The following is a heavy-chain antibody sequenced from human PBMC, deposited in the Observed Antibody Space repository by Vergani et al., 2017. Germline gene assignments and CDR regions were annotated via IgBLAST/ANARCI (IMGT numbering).Heavy chain of an antibody. V-gene: IGHV3-23*04. CDR3: AKDNVPGYYDSSGYCDY. CDR2: ISGSGGFT. CDR1: GFTLSSHA. Sequence: EVQLVESGGGLVKPGGSLRLSCAGSGFTLSSHAMTWVRQAPGEGLEWVSGISGSGGFTYYADSVKGRFTISRDNSKNTMFLQMNNLRAEDTAVYYCAKDNVPGYYDSSGYCDYWGQGTLVTVSS. D-gene: IGHD3-22*01. J-gene: IGHJ4*02.